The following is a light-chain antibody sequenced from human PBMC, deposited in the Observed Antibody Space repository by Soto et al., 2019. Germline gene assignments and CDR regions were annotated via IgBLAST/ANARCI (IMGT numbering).Light chain of an antibody. CDR1: QSVGSSY. CDR3: QQYGSS. Sequence: EIVLTQSPGTLSLSPGERATLSCRASQSVGSSYLAWYQQKPGQSPRLVIYGASSRATGIPDRFSGSGSGTDFTLTISRLEPEDFAVYYCQQYGSSFGQGTKLEIK. CDR2: GAS. V-gene: IGKV3-20*01. J-gene: IGKJ2*01.